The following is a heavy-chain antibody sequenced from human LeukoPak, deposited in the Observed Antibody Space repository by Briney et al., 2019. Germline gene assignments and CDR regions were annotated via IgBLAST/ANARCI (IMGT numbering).Heavy chain of an antibody. CDR2: ISGGGDRT. CDR3: AKGHYDGGPYYYFDY. J-gene: IGHJ4*02. CDR1: GFTFSNYG. D-gene: IGHD3-22*01. V-gene: IGHV3-23*01. Sequence: GGSLRLSCAASGFTFSNYGMNWVRQAPGKGLEWVSGISGGGDRTNYADSVKGRFTISRDKSKNTLYLQMNSLRAEDTAEYYCAKGHYDGGPYYYFDYWGQGTLVTVSS.